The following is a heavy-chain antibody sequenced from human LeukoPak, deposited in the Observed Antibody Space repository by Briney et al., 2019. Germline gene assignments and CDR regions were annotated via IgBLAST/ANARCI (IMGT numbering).Heavy chain of an antibody. J-gene: IGHJ4*02. D-gene: IGHD3-3*01. Sequence: SETLSLTCTVSGHSITSFYWTWIRQHPGKVLEWIGDIYYSGSTNYNPSLRSRVTISIDTSRNQFSLNLTSVTAADTAMYYCARTEFYDFWSGYPTAFDYWGQGILVTVSS. V-gene: IGHV4-59*08. CDR3: ARTEFYDFWSGYPTAFDY. CDR2: IYYSGST. CDR1: GHSITSFY.